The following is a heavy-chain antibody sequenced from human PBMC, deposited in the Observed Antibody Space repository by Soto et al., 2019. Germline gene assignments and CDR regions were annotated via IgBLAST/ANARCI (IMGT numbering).Heavy chain of an antibody. D-gene: IGHD3-9*01. CDR2: ISYDGSNK. V-gene: IGHV3-30-3*01. CDR3: ARDSTGSMDV. Sequence: QVQLVESGGGVVQPGRSLRLSCAASGFTFSSYAMHWVRQAPGKGLEWVAVISYDGSNKYYADSVKGRFTISRDNSKNTLYLQMNSLRAEDTAVYYCARDSTGSMDVWGQGTTVTVSS. CDR1: GFTFSSYA. J-gene: IGHJ6*02.